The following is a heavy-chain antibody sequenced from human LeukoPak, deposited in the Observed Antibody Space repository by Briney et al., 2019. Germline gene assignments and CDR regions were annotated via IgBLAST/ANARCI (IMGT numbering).Heavy chain of an antibody. CDR2: ISWDGGST. Sequence: GGSLRLSCAASGFTFSSYWMNWVRQAPGKGLEWVSLISWDGGSTYYADSVKGRFTISRDNSKNSLYLQMNSLRTEDTALYYCAKDSSSGSLDIWGQGTMVTVSS. CDR1: GFTFSSYW. V-gene: IGHV3-43*01. D-gene: IGHD3-22*01. J-gene: IGHJ3*02. CDR3: AKDSSSGSLDI.